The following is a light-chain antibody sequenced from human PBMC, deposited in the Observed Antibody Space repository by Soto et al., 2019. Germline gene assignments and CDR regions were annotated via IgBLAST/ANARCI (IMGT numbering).Light chain of an antibody. CDR2: LGS. CDR1: QSLLHSNGYNY. Sequence: DIVMTQSPLSLPVTPGEPASISCRSSQSLLHSNGYNYLDWYLQKPGHSPQLLIYLGSNRASGVPDRFSGSGSGTDFTLKISRVEAEDVGVYYCMQALQTPPPFTFGPGTKVDIK. CDR3: MQALQTPPPFT. V-gene: IGKV2-28*01. J-gene: IGKJ3*01.